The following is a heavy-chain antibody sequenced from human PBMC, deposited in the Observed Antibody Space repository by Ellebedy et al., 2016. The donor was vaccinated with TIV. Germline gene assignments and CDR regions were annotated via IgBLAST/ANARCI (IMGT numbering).Heavy chain of an antibody. Sequence: AASVKVSCKASGYAFTGYHIHWVRQAPGQGLEWMGLINPNSGGTNYAQNFQGRVTMTEDTPLSTAYMELNGLRYDDTAMYYCARTHFPADASLEPWGQGTLVTVSS. CDR2: INPNSGGT. CDR3: ARTHFPADASLEP. J-gene: IGHJ5*02. CDR1: GYAFTGYH. V-gene: IGHV1-2*02.